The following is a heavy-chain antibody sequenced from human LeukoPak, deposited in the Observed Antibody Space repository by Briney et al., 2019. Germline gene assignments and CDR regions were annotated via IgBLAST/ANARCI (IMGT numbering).Heavy chain of an antibody. V-gene: IGHV4-34*01. CDR2: INHSGST. CDR1: GGSFSGYY. J-gene: IGHJ3*02. CDR3: ARRPDGFDI. Sequence: SETLSLTCAVYGGSFSGYYWSWIRQPPGKGLEWIGEINHSGSTNYNPSLKSRVTISVDTSKNQFSLNLSSVSAADTAVYYCARRPDGFDIWGQGTMVTVSS.